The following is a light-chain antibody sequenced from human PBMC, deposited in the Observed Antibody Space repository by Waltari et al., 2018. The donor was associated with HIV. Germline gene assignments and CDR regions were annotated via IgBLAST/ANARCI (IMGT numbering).Light chain of an antibody. V-gene: IGKV1-NL1*01. CDR2: CAS. Sequence: DIQMTQSPSSLSASIGDRVTISCRASQDIPNSLSWYQLKPGKAPKLLLYCASSLESGVPSRFSGSGSGTDYTLTISSRQPEDLATYYCQQYYITPYTFGQGTKLEIK. CDR1: QDIPNS. J-gene: IGKJ2*01. CDR3: QQYYITPYT.